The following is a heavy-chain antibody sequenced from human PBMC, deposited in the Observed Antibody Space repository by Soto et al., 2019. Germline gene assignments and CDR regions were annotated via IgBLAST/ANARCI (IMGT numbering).Heavy chain of an antibody. CDR3: AKRGSHYYDSSGYYPFDY. CDR1: GFTFSSYW. V-gene: IGHV3-7*01. CDR2: IKQDGSEK. Sequence: GGSLRLSCAASGFTFSSYWMSWVRQAPGKGLEWVANIKQDGSEKYCVDSVKGRFTISRDNAKNSLYLQMNSLRAEDTAVYYCAKRGSHYYDSSGYYPFDYWGQGTLVTVSS. D-gene: IGHD3-22*01. J-gene: IGHJ4*02.